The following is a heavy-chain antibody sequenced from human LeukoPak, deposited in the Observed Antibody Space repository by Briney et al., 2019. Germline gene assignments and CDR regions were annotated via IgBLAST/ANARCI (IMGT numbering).Heavy chain of an antibody. V-gene: IGHV3-48*01. CDR1: GFTFGSYT. Sequence: PGGPLRLSCAASGFTFGSYTMNWVRQAPGKGLEWVSHISHSSGTIYYADAVKGRFTVSRDNDKNSLYLQMNSLRAEDTAVYYCARDPNDNSGNFYPFDYWGQGTLVTVSS. J-gene: IGHJ4*02. D-gene: IGHD3-22*01. CDR3: ARDPNDNSGNFYPFDY. CDR2: ISHSSGTI.